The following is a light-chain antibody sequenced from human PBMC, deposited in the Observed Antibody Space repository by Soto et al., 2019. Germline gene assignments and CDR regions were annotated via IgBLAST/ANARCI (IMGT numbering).Light chain of an antibody. CDR2: GAS. J-gene: IGKJ5*01. V-gene: IGKV3-20*01. CDR1: QSVSSR. Sequence: EIVLPQSPGTLSLSTGERATVSCRTSQSVSSRLAWYQQRPGQAPRLLISGASSRATGIPDRFSGSGSGTDFTLTISRLEPEDFALYYCQHYAHNSPITFGQGTRLEIK. CDR3: QHYAHNSPIT.